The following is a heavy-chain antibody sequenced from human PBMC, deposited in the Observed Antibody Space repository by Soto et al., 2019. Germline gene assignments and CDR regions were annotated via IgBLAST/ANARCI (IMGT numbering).Heavy chain of an antibody. CDR2: ISSSGSTV. CDR1: GFTFCDYY. D-gene: IGHD4-4*01. V-gene: IGHV3-11*01. CDR3: ASLMTTVTSWFDP. Sequence: GGSLRLSCAASGFTFCDYYMSWIRKAPGKGLEWVSYISSSGSTVYYADSVKGRFTISRDNAKNSLYLQMNSLRAEDTAVYYCASLMTTVTSWFDPWGQGTLVTVSS. J-gene: IGHJ5*02.